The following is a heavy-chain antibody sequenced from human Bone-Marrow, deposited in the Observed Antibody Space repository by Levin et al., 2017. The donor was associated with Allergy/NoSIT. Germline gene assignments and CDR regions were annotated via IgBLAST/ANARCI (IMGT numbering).Heavy chain of an antibody. D-gene: IGHD2-8*02. CDR1: GFTFSDYY. CDR2: IKSDNSI. V-gene: IGHV3-11*01. CDR3: ARDGSYWSFDY. Sequence: KPGGSLRLSCSASGFTFSDYYMSWIRQAPGKGLEWISCIKSDNSIKYADSVKGRFTISRDNAKKSVYLEMNSLKVEDTAVYYCARDGSYWSFDYWGQGTLVTVSS. J-gene: IGHJ4*02.